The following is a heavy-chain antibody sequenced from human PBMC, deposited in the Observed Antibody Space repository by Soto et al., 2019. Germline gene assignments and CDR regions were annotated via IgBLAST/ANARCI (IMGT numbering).Heavy chain of an antibody. CDR3: AGDLQADY. CDR2: INAGNGNT. V-gene: IGHV1-3*01. CDR1: GYTFTSYA. J-gene: IGHJ4*02. Sequence: QVQLVQSGAEVKKPGASVKVSCKASGYTFTSYAMHWVRQAPGQRLEWMGWINAGNGNTKYSQKFQGRVTITRDTSASTAYMELGSLRAGETAVYYCAGDLQADYWGQGTLVTVSS.